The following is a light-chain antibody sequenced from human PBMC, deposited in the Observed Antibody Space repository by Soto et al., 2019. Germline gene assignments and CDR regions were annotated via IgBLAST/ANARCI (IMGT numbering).Light chain of an antibody. V-gene: IGLV2-23*01. CDR3: CSYAHSSSI. J-gene: IGLJ2*01. CDR2: EGS. CDR1: SSDVGRYNL. Sequence: QSVLTQPASVSGSPGQSFTISCTGTSSDVGRYNLVSWYQQHPGKAPKLMIYEGSKRPSGVSNCFSGSKSGNTASLTISGLQAEYDADYYCCSYAHSSSIFGGGTKLTVL.